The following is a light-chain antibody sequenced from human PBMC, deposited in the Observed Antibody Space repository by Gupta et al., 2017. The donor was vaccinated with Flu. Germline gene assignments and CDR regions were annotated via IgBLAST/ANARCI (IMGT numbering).Light chain of an antibody. CDR1: QSLLHSDGKTY. CDR2: EVS. CDR3: MQSVQRPLT. J-gene: IGKJ4*02. V-gene: IGKV2D-29*01. Sequence: DVVMPYPLFLLVVLGGPAAIISCKSSQSLLHSDGKTYLYWYQQKPGQPPQLLIYEVSNRFSGVPDRFSGSGSGTDFTLKISRVEAEDVGIYHCMQSVQRPLTFGGGTKVEIK.